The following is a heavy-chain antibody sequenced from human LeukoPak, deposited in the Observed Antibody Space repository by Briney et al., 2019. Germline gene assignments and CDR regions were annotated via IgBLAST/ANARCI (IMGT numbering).Heavy chain of an antibody. CDR2: ILADGSNE. J-gene: IGHJ6*02. V-gene: IGHV3-30-3*01. CDR3: ARAPPGMDV. Sequence: PGRSQRLSCAAAGFTFSNFAMHWVRQAPGKGLEWVTLILADGSNEQYADSVRGRFTISRDNSKDTLYLQMNSLRTDDTAVYYCARAPPGMDVWGQGITVTVSS. CDR1: GFTFSNFA.